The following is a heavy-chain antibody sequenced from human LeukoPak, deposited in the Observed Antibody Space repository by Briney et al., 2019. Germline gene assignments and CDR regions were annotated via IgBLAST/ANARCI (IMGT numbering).Heavy chain of an antibody. CDR2: ISSRTTYI. V-gene: IGHV3-21*01. J-gene: IGHJ4*02. D-gene: IGHD2-15*01. CDR1: GFTFSNFW. CDR3: ARVPSDIVVVEPATPDF. Sequence: GGSLRLSCAASGFTFSNFWMHWVRQAPGKGLEWVSSISSRTTYIYYAGSVRGRFTISRDNAKNSLYLQMNSLRAEDTAVYYCARVPSDIVVVEPATPDFWGQGTLVTVSS.